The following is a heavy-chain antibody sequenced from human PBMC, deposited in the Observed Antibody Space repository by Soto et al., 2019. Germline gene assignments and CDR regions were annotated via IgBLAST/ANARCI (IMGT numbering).Heavy chain of an antibody. CDR2: ISGSGDNT. CDR3: ARVRGGYSYGGDAFDI. Sequence: GGSLRLSCAASGFTFSSYAMSWVRQAPGKGLQWVSAISGSGDNTYYADSVKGRFTISRDNSKNSLYLQMNSLRAEDTAVYYCARVRGGYSYGGDAFDIWGRGTMVTVSS. V-gene: IGHV3-23*01. D-gene: IGHD5-18*01. J-gene: IGHJ3*02. CDR1: GFTFSSYA.